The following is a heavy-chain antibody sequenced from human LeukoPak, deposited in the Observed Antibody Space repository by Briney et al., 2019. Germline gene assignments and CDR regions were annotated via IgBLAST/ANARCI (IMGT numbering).Heavy chain of an antibody. V-gene: IGHV4-34*01. CDR1: GGSFSGYY. CDR3: ARAHSSSWYGAFDI. D-gene: IGHD6-13*01. J-gene: IGHJ3*02. CDR2: INHSGST. Sequence: SETLSLTCAVYGGSFSGYYWSWIRQPPGKGLEWIGEINHSGSTNYNPSLKSRVTISVDTSKNQFSLKLSSVTAADTAVYYCARAHSSSWYGAFDIWGQGTMVTVSS.